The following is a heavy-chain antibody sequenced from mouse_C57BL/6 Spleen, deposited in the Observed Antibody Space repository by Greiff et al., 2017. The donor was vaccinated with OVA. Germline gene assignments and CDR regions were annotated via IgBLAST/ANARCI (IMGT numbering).Heavy chain of an antibody. CDR3: ARRGAPYGSSYDWYFDV. CDR2: IDPSDSYT. V-gene: IGHV1-69*01. J-gene: IGHJ1*03. CDR1: GYTFTSYW. Sequence: VQLQQPGAELVMPGASVKLSCKASGYTFTSYWMHWVKQRPGQGLEWIGEIDPSDSYTNYNQKFKGKSTLTVDKSSSTAYMQLSSLTSEDSAVYYCARRGAPYGSSYDWYFDVWGTGTTVTVSS. D-gene: IGHD1-1*01.